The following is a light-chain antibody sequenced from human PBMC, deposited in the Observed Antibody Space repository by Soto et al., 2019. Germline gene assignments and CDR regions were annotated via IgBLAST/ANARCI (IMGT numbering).Light chain of an antibody. CDR1: QTISSW. J-gene: IGKJ4*02. CDR3: QQYNTYSRT. Sequence: VTRSPCTLYASKGDRVTITCRASQTISSWLAWYQQKPGKAPKLLIYKASTLKSGVPSRFSGSGSGTEFTLTISSLQPDDFATYYCQQYNTYSRTF. CDR2: KAS. V-gene: IGKV1-5*03.